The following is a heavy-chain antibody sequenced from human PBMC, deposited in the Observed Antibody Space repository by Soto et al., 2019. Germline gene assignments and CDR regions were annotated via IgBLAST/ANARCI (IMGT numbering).Heavy chain of an antibody. CDR2: IYYSGST. J-gene: IGHJ4*02. CDR3: ARRVSHGSVVVVIRHYFDY. D-gene: IGHD3-22*01. V-gene: IGHV4-39*01. CDR1: GXSISSRAYY. Sequence: XTLSRPCTVSGXSISSRAYYCGWIRQRPGKGRDWIGSIYYSGSTYYNPSVNTRVTISVDTSNNQFSLTLSSVTAADPAVYYCARRVSHGSVVVVIRHYFDYWGQGTLFTVSS.